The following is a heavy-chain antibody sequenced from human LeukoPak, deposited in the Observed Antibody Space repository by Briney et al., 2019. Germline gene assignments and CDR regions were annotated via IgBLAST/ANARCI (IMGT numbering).Heavy chain of an antibody. V-gene: IGHV4-38-2*02. D-gene: IGHD2-15*01. CDR3: VRDIPSGHFDY. Sequence: SETLSLTCTVSAYAISSGIFWGWIRQPPGKGLEWIGSIDHSGTTYYNPSLKSRVTILVDTSKNQFSLRLSSVTAADTAMYYCVRDIPSGHFDYWGQGSLVTVSS. CDR1: AYAISSGIF. J-gene: IGHJ4*02. CDR2: IDHSGTT.